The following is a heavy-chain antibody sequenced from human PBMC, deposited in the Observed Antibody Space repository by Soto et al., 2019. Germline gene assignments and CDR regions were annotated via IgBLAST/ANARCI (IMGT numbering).Heavy chain of an antibody. CDR3: TRLNWIVTPSENY. V-gene: IGHV3-73*02. J-gene: IGHJ4*02. CDR2: IRSKPKNYAT. Sequence: EVHLVESGGGLVQPGGSLKLSCAASGFTFSGSAMHWVHQASGKVLEWVGRIRSKPKNYATAYAASVKGRFTISRDDSKNTAYLQMNSLKIEDTAVYHCTRLNWIVTPSENYWGQGTLVTVSS. CDR1: GFTFSGSA. D-gene: IGHD3-22*01.